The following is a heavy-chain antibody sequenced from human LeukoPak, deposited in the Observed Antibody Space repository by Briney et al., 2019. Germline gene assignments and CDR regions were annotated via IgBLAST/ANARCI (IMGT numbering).Heavy chain of an antibody. CDR1: GYTFTSYG. J-gene: IGHJ5*02. Sequence: ASVKVSCKASGYTFTSYGISWVRQAPGQGLEWMGWISAYNGNTNYAQKLQGRVTMTTDTSTSTAYMELRSLRSDDTAAYYCARVGYYGSGSYSIDWFDPWGQGTLVTVSS. CDR3: ARVGYYGSGSYSIDWFDP. V-gene: IGHV1-18*04. D-gene: IGHD3-10*01. CDR2: ISAYNGNT.